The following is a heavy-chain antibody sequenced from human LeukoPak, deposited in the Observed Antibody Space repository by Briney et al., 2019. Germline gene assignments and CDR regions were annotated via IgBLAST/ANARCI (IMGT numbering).Heavy chain of an antibody. CDR2: IIPIFGTA. V-gene: IGHV1-69*01. Sequence: SVKVSCKASGGTFSSYAISWVRQAPGQGLEWMGGIIPIFGTANYAQKFQGRVTITADESTSTAYMELSSLRSEDTAVYYCARGDRKGNHYGPSGFFDPWGQGTLVTVSS. D-gene: IGHD4-17*01. J-gene: IGHJ5*02. CDR3: ARGDRKGNHYGPSGFFDP. CDR1: GGTFSSYA.